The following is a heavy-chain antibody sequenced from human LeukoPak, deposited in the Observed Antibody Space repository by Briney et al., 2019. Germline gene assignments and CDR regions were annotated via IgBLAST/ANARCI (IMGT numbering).Heavy chain of an antibody. CDR1: GVSFSTTW. J-gene: IGHJ4*02. V-gene: IGHV3-74*01. Sequence: GGSLRLSCAASGVSFSTTWMHWVRQAPGKGLMWVSHVSSDGSRTYADSVKGRFTVSRDNNKDMVYLQMSSPRAEDTAVYYCATDGAYGLTHWGQGTLVTVSS. CDR3: ATDGAYGLTH. D-gene: IGHD3-16*01. CDR2: VSSDGSR.